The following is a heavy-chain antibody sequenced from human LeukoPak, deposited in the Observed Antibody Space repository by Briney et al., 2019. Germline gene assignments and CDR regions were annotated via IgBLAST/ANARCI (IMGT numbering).Heavy chain of an antibody. CDR3: ASQRTYYYGSRDLDY. CDR1: GFTFSSYA. J-gene: IGHJ4*02. V-gene: IGHV3-23*01. CDR2: ISGSGGST. D-gene: IGHD3-22*01. Sequence: GGSLRLSCAASGFTFSSYAMSWVRQAPGKGLEWVSAISGSGGSTYYADSVKGRFTISRDNSKNTLYLQMNSLRAEDTAVYYCASQRTYYYGSRDLDYWGQGTLVTVSS.